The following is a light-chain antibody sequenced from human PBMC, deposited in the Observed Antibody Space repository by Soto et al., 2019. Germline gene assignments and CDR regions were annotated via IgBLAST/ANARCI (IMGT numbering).Light chain of an antibody. Sequence: DIVMTHSPDSLAVSPGERATINCKSSQSVLYSSNNKNSLAWYQQKPGQPPRLLIHGASRRAAGIPDRFSGSGSGTDFALTITRLEAADFAVYYCQQYGRSPWTFGQGTKVDIK. CDR2: GAS. V-gene: IGKV4-1*01. J-gene: IGKJ1*01. CDR1: QSVLYSSNNKNS. CDR3: QQYGRSPWT.